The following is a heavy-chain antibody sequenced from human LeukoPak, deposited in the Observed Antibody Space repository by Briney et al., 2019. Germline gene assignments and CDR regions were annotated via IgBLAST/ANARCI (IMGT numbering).Heavy chain of an antibody. D-gene: IGHD6-6*01. Sequence: PGGSLRLSCAASGFTFSSYSMNWVRQAPGKGLEWVAVISYDEIYTYYGDSVKGRFTISRDNSKNMLYLQMNSLRIEDTAVYYCAKDIIGAIAARHFDYWGQGTLVTVSS. CDR2: ISYDEIYT. CDR3: AKDIIGAIAARHFDY. J-gene: IGHJ4*02. CDR1: GFTFSSYS. V-gene: IGHV3-30*18.